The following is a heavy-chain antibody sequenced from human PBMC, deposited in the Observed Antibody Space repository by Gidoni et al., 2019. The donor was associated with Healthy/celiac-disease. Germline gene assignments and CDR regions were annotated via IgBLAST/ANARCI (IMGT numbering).Heavy chain of an antibody. CDR3: PRRLLPPNWFDP. CDR2: IYYSGST. Sequence: LQLQESGPGLVKPSETLSLTCTVAGGSISSSSYYWGWIRQPPGKGLEWIGSIYYSGSTYYNPSLKSRVTISVDTSKNQFSLKLSSVTAADTAVYYCPRRLLPPNWFDPWGQGTLVTASS. D-gene: IGHD2-15*01. V-gene: IGHV4-39*01. CDR1: GGSISSSSYY. J-gene: IGHJ5*02.